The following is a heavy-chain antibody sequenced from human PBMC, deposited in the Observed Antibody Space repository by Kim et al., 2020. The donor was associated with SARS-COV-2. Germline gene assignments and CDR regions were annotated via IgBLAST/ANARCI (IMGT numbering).Heavy chain of an antibody. J-gene: IGHJ4*02. CDR3: ARGLAAAVH. V-gene: IGHV3-53*04. CDR2: GST. Sequence: GSTYYADSVKGRFTISRHNSKNTLYLQMNSLRAEDTAVYYCARGLAAAVHWGQGTLVTVSS. D-gene: IGHD6-13*01.